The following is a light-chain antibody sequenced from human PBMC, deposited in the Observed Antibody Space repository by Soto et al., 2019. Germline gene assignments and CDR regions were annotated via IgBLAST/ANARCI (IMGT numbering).Light chain of an antibody. CDR2: GAS. V-gene: IGKV3-20*01. J-gene: IGKJ2*01. Sequence: EIVLTQSPGPLSLSPGQRATLSCRASQSVSSSYLAWYQQKPGQAPRLLIYGASSRATGIPDRFSGSGSGTDFTLTISRLEPEDFAVYYCQQYGSSPYVTFGQGTKLEIK. CDR3: QQYGSSPYVT. CDR1: QSVSSSY.